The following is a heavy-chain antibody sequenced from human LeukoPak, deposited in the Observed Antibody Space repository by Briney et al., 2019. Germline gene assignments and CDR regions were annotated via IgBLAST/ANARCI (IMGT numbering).Heavy chain of an antibody. J-gene: IGHJ4*02. CDR3: AHKRAGID. CDR1: GFSVSSNY. D-gene: IGHD1-26*01. Sequence: GGSLRLSCAASGFSVSSNYMSWVRQAPGKGLEWVSSISNSSSYIYYADSVKGRFTISRDNAKNSLYLQMNSLRAEDTAVYYCAHKRAGIDWGQGTLVTVSS. CDR2: ISNSSSYI. V-gene: IGHV3-21*01.